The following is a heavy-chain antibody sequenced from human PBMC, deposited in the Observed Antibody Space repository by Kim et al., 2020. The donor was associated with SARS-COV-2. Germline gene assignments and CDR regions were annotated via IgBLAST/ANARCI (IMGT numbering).Heavy chain of an antibody. CDR3: AKGGINSGFDY. V-gene: IGHV3-23*01. Sequence: GGSLRLSCVASGFTFSTSPMGWVRQAPGKGLEWVSRISWDGTRTYYADSVKGRVTMSSDKSKNMLYLHMNSLRVEDTAVYYCAKGGINSGFDYWGQGT. D-gene: IGHD1-26*01. CDR2: ISWDGTRT. CDR1: GFTFSTSP. J-gene: IGHJ4*02.